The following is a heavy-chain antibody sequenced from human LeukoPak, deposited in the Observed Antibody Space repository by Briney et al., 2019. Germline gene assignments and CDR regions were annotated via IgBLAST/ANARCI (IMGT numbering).Heavy chain of an antibody. CDR1: GFTFSSYW. Sequence: GGSLRLSCAASGFTFSSYWMGWVRQAPGKGLEWVANIKQDGSEKYYVDSVKGRFTISRDNAKNSLYLQMNSLGGDDTAIYYCATYNSVNAREFQYWGQGTLVTVPS. CDR2: IKQDGSEK. CDR3: ATYNSVNAREFQY. D-gene: IGHD5/OR15-5a*01. J-gene: IGHJ1*01. V-gene: IGHV3-7*01.